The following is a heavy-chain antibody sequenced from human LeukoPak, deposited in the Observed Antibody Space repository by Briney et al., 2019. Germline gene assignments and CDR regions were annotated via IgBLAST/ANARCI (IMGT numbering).Heavy chain of an antibody. CDR3: ARAGVYGGNSVGAFDI. CDR2: IYSGGST. D-gene: IGHD4-23*01. J-gene: IGHJ3*02. V-gene: IGHV3-53*01. CDR1: GFTVSSNY. Sequence: SGGSLRLSCAASGFTVSSNYMSWVRQAPGKGLEWVSVIYSGGSTYYADSMKGRFTISRDNSKNTLYLQMNSLRAEDTAVYYCARAGVYGGNSVGAFDIWGQGTMVTVSS.